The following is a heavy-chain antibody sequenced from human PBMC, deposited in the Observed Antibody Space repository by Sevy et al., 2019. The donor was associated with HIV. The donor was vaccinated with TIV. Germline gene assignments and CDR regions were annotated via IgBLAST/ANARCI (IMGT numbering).Heavy chain of an antibody. D-gene: IGHD6-19*01. CDR3: AGEDRRVAGIGCYFHY. V-gene: IGHV3-33*01. CDR2: IWYDGTNR. Sequence: GGSLRLSCAASGFSISSYGMHWVRQAPGKGLEWVAVIWYDGTNREYADSVKGRFTISRDNSKNTLYLQMNGLRVEDTAVYYCAGEDRRVAGIGCYFHYWGQGTLVTVSS. J-gene: IGHJ4*02. CDR1: GFSISSYG.